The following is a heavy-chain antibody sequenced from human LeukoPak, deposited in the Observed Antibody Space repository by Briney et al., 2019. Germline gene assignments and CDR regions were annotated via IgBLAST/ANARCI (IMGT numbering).Heavy chain of an antibody. Sequence: ASVKVSCKASGYTFTSYYMHWVRQAPGQGLEWMGRINPSGGSTSYAQKFQGRVTMTRDTSTSTVYMELSSLRSEDTAVYYSARELTGGYSSGPFDYWGQGTLVTVSS. D-gene: IGHD5-18*01. CDR3: ARELTGGYSSGPFDY. V-gene: IGHV1-46*01. CDR1: GYTFTSYY. J-gene: IGHJ4*02. CDR2: INPSGGST.